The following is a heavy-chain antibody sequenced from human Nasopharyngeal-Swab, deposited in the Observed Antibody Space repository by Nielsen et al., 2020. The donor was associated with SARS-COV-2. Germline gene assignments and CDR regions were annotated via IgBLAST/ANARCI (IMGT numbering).Heavy chain of an antibody. CDR2: IYYNGRT. Sequence: SETLSLTCTVSGASISTSDYYWGWIRQPLGKGLAWIGSIYYNGRTFYDASLKSRFSISIDTSKNQISLNLISVTAADTAVYYCARRDSSPGWFDPWGQGTLVTVSS. D-gene: IGHD4-11*01. J-gene: IGHJ5*02. CDR1: GASISTSDYY. V-gene: IGHV4-39*01. CDR3: ARRDSSPGWFDP.